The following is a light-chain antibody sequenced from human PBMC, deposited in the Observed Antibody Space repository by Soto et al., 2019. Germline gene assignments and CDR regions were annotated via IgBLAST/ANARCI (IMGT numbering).Light chain of an antibody. V-gene: IGKV1-9*01. CDR1: QGIINY. CDR2: ATS. CDR3: QQSYSAQYT. Sequence: IQLTQSPSSLSASMGDRVTITCRASQGIINYLAWYQQKPGKAPRLLIYATSNLQSGVTSRISGSGSGTEFTLTISSLQPEDFATYFCQQSYSAQYTFGQGTKLEIK. J-gene: IGKJ2*01.